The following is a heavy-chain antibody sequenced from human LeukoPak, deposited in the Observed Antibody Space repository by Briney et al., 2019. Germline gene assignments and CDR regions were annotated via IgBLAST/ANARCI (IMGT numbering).Heavy chain of an antibody. D-gene: IGHD3-3*01. Sequence: GGSLRLSCAASGSTFSDYSMSWIRQAPGKGLEWGSYISSGGSTIYYADSVKGGFTISRDNAKNSLYLQMNSLRAEDTAVYYCTSSGTYYDFLSGSPELGYCGQGTLVTVSS. CDR3: TSSGTYYDFLSGSPELGY. V-gene: IGHV3-11*01. CDR1: GSTFSDYS. CDR2: ISSGGSTI. J-gene: IGHJ4*02.